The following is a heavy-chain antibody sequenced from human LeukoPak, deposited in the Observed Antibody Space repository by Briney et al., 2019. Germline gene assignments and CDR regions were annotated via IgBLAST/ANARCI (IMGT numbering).Heavy chain of an antibody. CDR3: ATWRTAKTGFDY. D-gene: IGHD1-1*01. CDR2: IYYSGSA. Sequence: SETLSLTCTVSGGSISTSNYYWGWIRQPPGKGLEWIGTIYYSGSAYYNPSLKSRVTISVDTSKNQFSLRLSSVTAADTAVYYCATWRTAKTGFDYWGQGTLVTVSS. J-gene: IGHJ4*02. CDR1: GGSISTSNYY. V-gene: IGHV4-39*01.